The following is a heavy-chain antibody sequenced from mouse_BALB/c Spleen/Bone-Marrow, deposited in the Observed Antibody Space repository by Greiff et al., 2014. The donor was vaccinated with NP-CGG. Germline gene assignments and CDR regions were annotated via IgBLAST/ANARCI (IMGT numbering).Heavy chain of an antibody. D-gene: IGHD1-1*01. J-gene: IGHJ2*01. CDR3: ARDTTVGC. V-gene: IGHV1-9*01. CDR2: ILPGSGST. Sequence: QVQLQQSGAELMKPGASVKISCKATGYTFSSYWIEWVKQMPGHGLEWTGEILPGSGSTNYNEKFKGKATFTADTSSNTAYMQLSSLTSEDSAVYYCARDTTVGCWGQGTTLTVSS. CDR1: GYTFSSYW.